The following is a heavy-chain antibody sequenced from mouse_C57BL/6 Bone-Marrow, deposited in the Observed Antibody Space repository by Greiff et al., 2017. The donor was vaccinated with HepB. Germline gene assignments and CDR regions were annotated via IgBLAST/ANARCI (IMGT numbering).Heavy chain of an antibody. CDR3: ARSYYSNFAWFAY. V-gene: IGHV3-6*01. CDR1: GYSITSGYY. J-gene: IGHJ3*01. CDR2: ISYDGSN. D-gene: IGHD2-5*01. Sequence: EVQRVESGPGLVKPSQSLSLTCSVTGYSITSGYYWNWIRQFPGNKLEWMGYISYDGSNNYNPSLKNRISITRDTSKNQFFLKLNSVTTEDTATYYCARSYYSNFAWFAYWGQGTLVTVSA.